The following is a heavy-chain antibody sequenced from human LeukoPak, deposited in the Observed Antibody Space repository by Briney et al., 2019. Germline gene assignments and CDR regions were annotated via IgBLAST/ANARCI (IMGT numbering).Heavy chain of an antibody. J-gene: IGHJ4*02. CDR2: IKHDGSEK. V-gene: IGHV3-7*01. Sequence: GGSLRLSCAASGFIFANYFMSWVRQAPGKGLEWVASIKHDGSEKYYVDSVRGRFTISRDNTMNSLYLQMSSLRAEDTAVYYCATDRGWRTSGYYLYYFEYWGQGTLVTYSS. CDR1: GFIFANYF. D-gene: IGHD3-3*01. CDR3: ATDRGWRTSGYYLYYFEY.